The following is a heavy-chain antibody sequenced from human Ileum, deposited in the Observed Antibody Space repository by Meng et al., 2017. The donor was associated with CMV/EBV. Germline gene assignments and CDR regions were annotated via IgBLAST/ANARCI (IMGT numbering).Heavy chain of an antibody. CDR1: GFPFGAYY. V-gene: IGHV3-11*01. CDR3: ARGNYGFDY. CDR2: ITGSGDII. J-gene: IGHJ4*02. D-gene: IGHD4-17*01. Sequence: LACAASGFPFGAYYMTWVRQDPGEGLEWVSYITGSGDIIYYADYVKGRFTISRDNAKSSLYLEINSLRAEDTAVYYCARGNYGFDYWGQGTLVTVSS.